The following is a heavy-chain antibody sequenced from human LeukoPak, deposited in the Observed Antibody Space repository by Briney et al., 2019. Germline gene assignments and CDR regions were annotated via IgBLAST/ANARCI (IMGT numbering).Heavy chain of an antibody. J-gene: IGHJ5*02. Sequence: ASVKVSCKASGYTFTSYDINWVRQATGQGLEWMGWMNPNSGNTGYAQKFQGRVTMTRNTSISTAYMELSSLRSEDTAVYYCARKDYYGSGRFGGFDPWGQGTLVTVSS. D-gene: IGHD3-10*01. CDR3: ARKDYYGSGRFGGFDP. V-gene: IGHV1-8*01. CDR1: GYTFTSYD. CDR2: MNPNSGNT.